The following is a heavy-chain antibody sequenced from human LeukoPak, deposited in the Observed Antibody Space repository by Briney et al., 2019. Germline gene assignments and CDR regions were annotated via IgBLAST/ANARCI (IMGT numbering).Heavy chain of an antibody. Sequence: SETLSLTCTVSGGSISSGGYYWSWIRQPPGKGLEWIGYIYHSGSTYYNPSLKSRVTISVDRSKNQFSLKLSSVTAADTAVYYCARDGVVVVPGRTNNWFDPWGQGTLVTVSS. J-gene: IGHJ5*02. CDR3: ARDGVVVVPGRTNNWFDP. D-gene: IGHD2-2*01. CDR2: IYHSGST. V-gene: IGHV4-30-2*01. CDR1: GGSISSGGYY.